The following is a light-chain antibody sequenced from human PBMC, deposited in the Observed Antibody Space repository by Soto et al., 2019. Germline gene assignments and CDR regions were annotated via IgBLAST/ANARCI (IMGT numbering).Light chain of an antibody. Sequence: EIVMTPSPATLSVSPGERATLSCRASQSVSSNLAWYQQKPGQAPRLLIYGASTRATGIPARFSGSGSGTEFTLTISSLQSEDFAVYYCQQYNDWPLWTFGQGTKVDNK. CDR1: QSVSSN. CDR2: GAS. CDR3: QQYNDWPLWT. J-gene: IGKJ1*01. V-gene: IGKV3-15*01.